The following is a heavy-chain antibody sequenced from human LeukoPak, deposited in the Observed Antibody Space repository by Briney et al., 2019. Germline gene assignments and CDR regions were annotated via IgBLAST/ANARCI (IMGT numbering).Heavy chain of an antibody. J-gene: IGHJ3*02. CDR3: AREQTTPVKEGVRAFDI. D-gene: IGHD1-14*01. V-gene: IGHV3-21*04. CDR2: ISSSSSYI. Sequence: SGGSLRLSCAASGFTFSSYSMNWVRQAPGKGLEWVSSISSSSSYIYYADSVKGRFTISRDNSKNTLYLQMNSLRAEDTAVYYCAREQTTPVKEGVRAFDIWGQGTMVTVSS. CDR1: GFTFSSYS.